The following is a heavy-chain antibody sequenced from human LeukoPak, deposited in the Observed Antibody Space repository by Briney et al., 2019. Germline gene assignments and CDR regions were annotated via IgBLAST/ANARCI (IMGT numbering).Heavy chain of an antibody. D-gene: IGHD6-19*01. J-gene: IGHJ4*02. CDR2: IYDTGTPT. V-gene: IGHV4-59*08. Sequence: SETLPLTCTVSGGSISGFVWSWIRQPPGEGLDYIGFIYDTGTPTNYNPLLKSRVTLSVDTSKNQFSLNLNSVTAADTAVYYCARLTKGEQWLAYYFDYWGQGALVTVSS. CDR3: ARLTKGEQWLAYYFDY. CDR1: GGSISGFV.